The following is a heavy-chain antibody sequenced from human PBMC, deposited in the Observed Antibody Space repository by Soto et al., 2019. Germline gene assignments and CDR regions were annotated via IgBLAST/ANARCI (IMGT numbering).Heavy chain of an antibody. CDR2: IKQDGSEE. V-gene: IGHV3-7*01. CDR3: VRSEFGPIRGVYAFDT. J-gene: IGHJ3*02. CDR1: GFTFTGDW. Sequence: PGGSLRLSCAASGFTFTGDWMSWVRQAPGKGLEWVANIKQDGSEEYYVDSVKGRFIISRDNAKNSLYLQMNGLRAEDTAVYYCVRSEFGPIRGVYAFDTWGQGTMVTVSS. D-gene: IGHD3-10*01.